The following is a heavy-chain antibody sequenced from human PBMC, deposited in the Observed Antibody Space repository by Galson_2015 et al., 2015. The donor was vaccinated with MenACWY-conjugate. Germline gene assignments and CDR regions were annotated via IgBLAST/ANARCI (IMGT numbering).Heavy chain of an antibody. J-gene: IGHJ3*02. CDR2: IDNDGNRI. V-gene: IGHV3-74*01. D-gene: IGHD1-26*01. Sequence: SMRLSCAASGFTFSNYWMHWVRHGPGKGLEWLSRIDNDGNRITYADSVKGRFTISRDNAKNPLYLQINSVRADDSAVYYCSRGGEAKLIIVGGISDIWGQGTTVTVSS. CDR3: SRGGEAKLIIVGGISDI. CDR1: GFTFSNYW.